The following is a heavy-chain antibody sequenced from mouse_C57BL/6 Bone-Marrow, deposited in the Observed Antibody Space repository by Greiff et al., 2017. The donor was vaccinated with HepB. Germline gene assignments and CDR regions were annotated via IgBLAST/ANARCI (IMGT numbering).Heavy chain of an antibody. V-gene: IGHV2-5*01. Sequence: QVQLKESGPGLVQPSQSLSITCTVSGFSLTSYGVHWVRQSPGKGLEWLGVIWRGGSTDYNAAFMSRLSITKDNSKSQVFFKMNSLQADDTAIYYWAKRDYYYGSSYLWYFDVWGTGTTVTVSS. CDR2: IWRGGST. D-gene: IGHD1-1*01. CDR3: AKRDYYYGSSYLWYFDV. CDR1: GFSLTSYG. J-gene: IGHJ1*03.